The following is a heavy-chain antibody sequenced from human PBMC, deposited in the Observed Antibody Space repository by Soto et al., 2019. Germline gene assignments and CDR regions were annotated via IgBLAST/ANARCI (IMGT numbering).Heavy chain of an antibody. V-gene: IGHV4-39*01. D-gene: IGHD3-9*01. CDR2: VYYSGST. CDR1: GGSVSSTSYY. CDR3: GRLEGLATISYYFDY. J-gene: IGHJ4*02. Sequence: PSETLSLTCTASGGSVSSTSYYWGWVRQPPGKGLEWIGSVYYSGSTYYNPSLESRVTISVDKSKNQFSLKLMSLSAADTAVYYCGRLEGLATISYYFDYWGQGALVTVSS.